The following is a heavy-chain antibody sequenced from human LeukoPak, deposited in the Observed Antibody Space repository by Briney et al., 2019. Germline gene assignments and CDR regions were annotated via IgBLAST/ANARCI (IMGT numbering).Heavy chain of an antibody. CDR2: ISGSGGST. CDR1: GFTVSGNY. V-gene: IGHV3-23*01. Sequence: GGSLRLSCAVSGFTVSGNYMSWVRQAPGKGLEWVSAISGSGGSTYYADSVKGRFTISRDNSKNTLYLQMNSLRAEDTAVYYCAKEPYSSSWNLFDYWGQGTLVTVSS. D-gene: IGHD6-13*01. J-gene: IGHJ4*02. CDR3: AKEPYSSSWNLFDY.